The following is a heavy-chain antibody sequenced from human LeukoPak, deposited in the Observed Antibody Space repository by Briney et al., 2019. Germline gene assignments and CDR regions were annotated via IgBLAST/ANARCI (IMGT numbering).Heavy chain of an antibody. CDR3: ARSLVAAAPNFDY. D-gene: IGHD6-13*01. J-gene: IGHJ4*02. V-gene: IGHV3-11*03. CDR1: GFTFSDYY. CDR2: ISSSSSYT. Sequence: PGGSLRLSCAASGFTFSDYYMSWIRQAPGKGLEWVSYISSSSSYTSYADSVKGRFTISRDNAKNSLYLQMNSLRAEDTAVYYCARSLVAAAPNFDYWGQGTLVTVSS.